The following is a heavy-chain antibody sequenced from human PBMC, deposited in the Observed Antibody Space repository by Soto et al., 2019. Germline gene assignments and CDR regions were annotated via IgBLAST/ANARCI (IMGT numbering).Heavy chain of an antibody. CDR2: ISGSGGST. J-gene: IGHJ4*02. CDR1: GFTFITYA. CDR3: AKSYSSNWYDYFDY. D-gene: IGHD6-13*01. Sequence: WGSLRLSCAASGFTFITYAIIFFRHSPGKGLEWVSAISGSGGSTYYADSVKGRFTISRDNSKNTLYLQMNSLRAEDTALYYCAKSYSSNWYDYFDYWGQGTLVTVSS. V-gene: IGHV3-23*01.